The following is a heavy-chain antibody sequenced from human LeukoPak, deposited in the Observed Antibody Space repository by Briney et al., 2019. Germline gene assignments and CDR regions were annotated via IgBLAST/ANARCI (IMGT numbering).Heavy chain of an antibody. J-gene: IGHJ4*02. CDR2: ISYDGSNK. D-gene: IGHD3-22*01. Sequence: GGSLRLSCAASGFTFSSYAMHWVRQAPGKGLEWVAVISYDGSNKYYADSVKGRFTISRDNSKNTLYLQMNSLRAEDTAVYYCARSDFDSSGYYYEIDYWGQGTLVTVSS. CDR3: ARSDFDSSGYYYEIDY. CDR1: GFTFSSYA. V-gene: IGHV3-30-3*01.